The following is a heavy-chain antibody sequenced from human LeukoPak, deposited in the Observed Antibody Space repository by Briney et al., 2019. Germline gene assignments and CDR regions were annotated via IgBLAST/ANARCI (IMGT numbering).Heavy chain of an antibody. V-gene: IGHV4-59*01. CDR2: IYYSGST. D-gene: IGHD6-19*01. J-gene: IGHJ4*02. Sequence: SETLSLTCTVSGGSISSYYWSWIRQPPGKGLEWIGYIYYSGSTNYNPSLKSRVTISVDTSKNQFSLKLSSVTAADTAVYYCNGYSSGWSGTLDYWGQGTLVTVSS. CDR3: NGYSSGWSGTLDY. CDR1: GGSISSYY.